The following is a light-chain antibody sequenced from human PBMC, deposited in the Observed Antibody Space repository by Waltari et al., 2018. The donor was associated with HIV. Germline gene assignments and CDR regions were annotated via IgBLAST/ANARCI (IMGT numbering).Light chain of an antibody. Sequence: QSLLTQPPSASAAAGQRVPITCSGGRSNIGSNPLNWSQHLPATAPKLLIYSNNQRPSGVPDRFSGSKSGTSASLAVSGFHSEDEGDYYCAAWDDSLNGFYVFGTGTKVTVL. J-gene: IGLJ1*01. CDR3: AAWDDSLNGFYV. CDR1: RSNIGSNP. V-gene: IGLV1-44*01. CDR2: SNN.